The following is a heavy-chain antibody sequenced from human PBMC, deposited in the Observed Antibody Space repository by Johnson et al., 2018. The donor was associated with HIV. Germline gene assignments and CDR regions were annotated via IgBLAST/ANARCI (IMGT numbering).Heavy chain of an antibody. J-gene: IGHJ3*01. CDR2: ISYDGSNK. Sequence: QVQLVESGGGLVQPGRSLRLSCAASGFTFSTYGMHWVRQAPGKGLEWVAVISYDGSNKYYADSVKGRFTISRDNSKSTVYLQMNSLRAEDTAVDYCAKVLTPMVTWGAGDAFDVWGQGTVVTVSS. V-gene: IGHV3-30*18. CDR3: AKVLTPMVTWGAGDAFDV. D-gene: IGHD5-18*01. CDR1: GFTFSTYG.